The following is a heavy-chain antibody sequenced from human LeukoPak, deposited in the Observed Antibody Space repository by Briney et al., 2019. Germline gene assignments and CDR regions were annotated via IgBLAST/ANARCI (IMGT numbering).Heavy chain of an antibody. D-gene: IGHD6-19*01. CDR2: INPSGGST. Sequence: VASVKVACKASGYTFTSYYMHWVRQAPGQGLEWMGIINPSGGSTSYAQKFQGRVTMTRDTSTSTVYMELSSLRSEDTAVYYCATSNEEWLVTFDYWGQGTLVTVSS. CDR1: GYTFTSYY. V-gene: IGHV1-46*01. J-gene: IGHJ4*02. CDR3: ATSNEEWLVTFDY.